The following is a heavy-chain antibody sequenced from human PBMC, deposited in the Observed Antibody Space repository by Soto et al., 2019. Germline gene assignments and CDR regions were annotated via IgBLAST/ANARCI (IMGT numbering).Heavy chain of an antibody. CDR2: IYYSGTT. V-gene: IGHV4-39*01. D-gene: IGHD5-12*01. CDR3: ANDPGYSLDY. J-gene: IGHJ4*02. CDR1: GDSITSNSYF. Sequence: SETLSLTCTVSGDSITSNSYFWAWIRQPPGKGLEWIGSIYYSGTTYYNPSLKSRVTISVDRSKNQFSLKLSSVTAADTAVYYCANDPGYSLDYWGQGTQVTVSS.